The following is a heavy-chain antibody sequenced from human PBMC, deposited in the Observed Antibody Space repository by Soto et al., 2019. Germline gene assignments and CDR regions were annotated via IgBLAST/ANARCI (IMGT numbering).Heavy chain of an antibody. D-gene: IGHD5-18*01. J-gene: IGHJ5*02. CDR1: GYTFTTYG. Sequence: QVQLVQSGAEVKKPGASVKVSCEASGYTFTTYGISWVRQAPGQGLEWMGWISTKNGNTNYAQKLQGRVTMTTDTSTSTAYRELRSLRSDDTAVYYCARVQNVDTSMVTGGGWFDPWGQGTLVTVSS. CDR3: ARVQNVDTSMVTGGGWFDP. CDR2: ISTKNGNT. V-gene: IGHV1-18*01.